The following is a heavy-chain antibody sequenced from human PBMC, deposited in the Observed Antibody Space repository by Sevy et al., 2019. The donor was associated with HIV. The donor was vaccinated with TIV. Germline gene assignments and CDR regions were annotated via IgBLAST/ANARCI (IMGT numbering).Heavy chain of an antibody. J-gene: IGHJ4*02. Sequence: GGSLRLSCTASGFIFSNFWMIWVRQAPGKGLEWVANIKEDGSQKYYVDSVKGRFTIHRHKAKNPLFLQMNSLRAEDTAVYYCVKAVAAAVSFWGQGTLVTVSS. CDR1: GFIFSNFW. D-gene: IGHD6-13*01. CDR2: IKEDGSQK. V-gene: IGHV3-7*01. CDR3: VKAVAAAVSF.